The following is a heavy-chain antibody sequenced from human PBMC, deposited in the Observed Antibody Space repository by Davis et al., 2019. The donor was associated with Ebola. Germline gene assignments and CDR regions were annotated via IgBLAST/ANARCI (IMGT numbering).Heavy chain of an antibody. D-gene: IGHD1/OR15-1a*01. J-gene: IGHJ4*02. CDR1: GFIFSEYY. Sequence: GGSLRLSCAASGFIFSEYYMSWIRQAPGKGPEWIAYISPSATTIYYADSVKGRFTISRDNAKNSLYLQMNSVRAGDTAVYYCVTENWYRFESWGQGTLVTVSS. V-gene: IGHV3-11*01. CDR3: VTENWYRFES. CDR2: ISPSATTI.